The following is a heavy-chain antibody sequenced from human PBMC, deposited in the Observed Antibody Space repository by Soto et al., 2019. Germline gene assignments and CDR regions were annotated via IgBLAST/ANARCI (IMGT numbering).Heavy chain of an antibody. V-gene: IGHV4-34*11. CDR2: LSYTGST. D-gene: IGHD2-8*02. CDR3: ARELEGGVFDI. Sequence: SETLSLTCAVFGGPSRGYYWNWIRQPPGKGLEWMGYLSYTGSTYYNPSLRNRATISVDESSNLLSLRLSSVTAADTAVYYCARELEGGVFDIWGRGTLVTVS. CDR1: GGPSRGYY. J-gene: IGHJ3*02.